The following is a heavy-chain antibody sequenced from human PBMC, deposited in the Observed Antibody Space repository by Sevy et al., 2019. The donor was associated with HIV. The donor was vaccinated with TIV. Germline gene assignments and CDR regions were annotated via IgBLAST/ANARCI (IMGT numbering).Heavy chain of an antibody. CDR2: IIPIFGTA. D-gene: IGHD6-25*01. V-gene: IGHV1-69*06. CDR1: GGTFSSYA. J-gene: IGHJ6*03. CDR3: GISGGGSSRTWEDYYYYMDV. Sequence: ASVMVSCKASGGTFSSYAISWVRQAPGQGLEWMGGIIPIFGTANYAQKFQGRVTITADKSTSTAYMELSSLRSEDTAVYYCGISGGGSSRTWEDYYYYMDVWGKGTTVTVSS.